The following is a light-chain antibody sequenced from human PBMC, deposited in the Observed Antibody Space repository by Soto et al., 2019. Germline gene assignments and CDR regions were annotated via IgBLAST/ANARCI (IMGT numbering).Light chain of an antibody. J-gene: IGKJ4*01. CDR3: QQYNSWPT. V-gene: IGKV3-15*01. CDR2: AVS. Sequence: EIVLTQSPGTLSLSPGERATISCRASRTVDSTYLAWYQQKAGQAPRLLIYAVSTRATGVPARFSGSGSGAEFTLSISSLQSEDFAVYYCQQYNSWPTFGGGTKVDIK. CDR1: RTVDSTY.